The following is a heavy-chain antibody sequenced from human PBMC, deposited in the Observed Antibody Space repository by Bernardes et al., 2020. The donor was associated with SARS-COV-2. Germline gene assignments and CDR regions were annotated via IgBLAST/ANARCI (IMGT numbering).Heavy chain of an antibody. D-gene: IGHD3-16*02. J-gene: IGHJ3*02. CDR3: ATNYDYVWGSYRLIGAFDI. CDR1: GYTFTSYG. CDR2: ISAYNGNT. Sequence: AALKVSCKASGYTFTSYGISWVRQAPGQGLEWMGWISAYNGNTNYAQKLQGRVTMTTDTSTSTAYMELRSLRSDDTAVYYCATNYDYVWGSYRLIGAFDIWGQGTMVTVSS. V-gene: IGHV1-18*01.